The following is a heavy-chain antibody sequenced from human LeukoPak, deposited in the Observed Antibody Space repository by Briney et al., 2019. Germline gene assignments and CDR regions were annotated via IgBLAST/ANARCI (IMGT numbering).Heavy chain of an antibody. V-gene: IGHV3-13*01. J-gene: IGHJ4*02. CDR1: GFTFSSYD. D-gene: IGHD3-22*01. CDR2: IGTAGDT. Sequence: GGSLRLSCAASGFTFSSYDMHWVRQATGKGLEWVSAIGTAGDTYCPGSVKGRFTISRENAKNSLYLQMNSLRAGDTAVYYCARAGHYDSSGYYSFDYWGQGALVTVSS. CDR3: ARAGHYDSSGYYSFDY.